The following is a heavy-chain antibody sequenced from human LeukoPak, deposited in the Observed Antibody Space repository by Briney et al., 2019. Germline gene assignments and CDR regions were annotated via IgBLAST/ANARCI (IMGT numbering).Heavy chain of an antibody. CDR1: GFTFSSYA. Sequence: PGGSLRLSCAASGFTFSSYAMSWVRQAPGRGLEWVSAISGSGGSTYYADSVKGRFTISRDNSKNTLYLQMNSLRAEDTAVYYCAKDWTGTTGNYFDYWGQGTLVTVSS. CDR3: AKDWTGTTGNYFDY. CDR2: ISGSGGST. V-gene: IGHV3-23*01. D-gene: IGHD1-7*01. J-gene: IGHJ4*02.